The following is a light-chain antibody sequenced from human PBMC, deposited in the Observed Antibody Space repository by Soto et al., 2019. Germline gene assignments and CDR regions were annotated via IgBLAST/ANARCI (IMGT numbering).Light chain of an antibody. Sequence: DIQMTQSPSSLSASVGDTVTMHCRASQSIALSVNWYQQKPGKAPKLLIYVAFTLESGVPSRFSGSGSGTEFTLTIRSLQPEDFATYYCQQSFRSPITFAQGTRLEIK. CDR2: VAF. CDR3: QQSFRSPIT. V-gene: IGKV1-39*01. J-gene: IGKJ5*01. CDR1: QSIALS.